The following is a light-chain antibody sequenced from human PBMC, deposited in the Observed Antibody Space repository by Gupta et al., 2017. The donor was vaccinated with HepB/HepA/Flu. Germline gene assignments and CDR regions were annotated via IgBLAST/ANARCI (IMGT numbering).Light chain of an antibody. CDR1: SSDVASYNR. Sequence: QSALTQPPSVSGPPGQSVTISCTGTSSDVASYNRVSWYQQPPAAAPKLMIYEVSNRPPGVPGRFSGSKSGNTASLTISGLQAEDEADYYCSSDTSSSTVVFGGGTKLTVL. CDR2: EVS. V-gene: IGLV2-18*02. J-gene: IGLJ2*01. CDR3: SSDTSSSTVV.